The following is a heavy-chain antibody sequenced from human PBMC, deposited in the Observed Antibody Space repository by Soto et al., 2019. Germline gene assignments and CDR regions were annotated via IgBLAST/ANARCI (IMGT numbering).Heavy chain of an antibody. CDR2: INHSGSS. V-gene: IGHV4-34*01. CDR3: ARLVSGRHMLWGQARPYSYHGMDV. D-gene: IGHD2-8*01. CDR1: GGSFSGYY. Sequence: PSETLSLTCAVYGGSFSGYYWSCIRQPPGKGLEWIGEINHSGSSNYNPSLKRRVTISVDTSKNQFSLKLSSVTAADTAVYYCARLVSGRHMLWGQARPYSYHGMDVWGQGTTVT. J-gene: IGHJ6*02.